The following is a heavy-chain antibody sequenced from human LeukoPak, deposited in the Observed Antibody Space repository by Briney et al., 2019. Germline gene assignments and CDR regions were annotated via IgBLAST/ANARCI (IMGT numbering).Heavy chain of an antibody. Sequence: GRSLRLSCAASGFIFSTYTMHWVRQAPGKGLEWVATVSHDGDNNYYADSVKGRFTISRDNSKDTLYLQMNSLRADDLAVYYCAREYASGYYRTFDYWGQGTVVTVSS. V-gene: IGHV3-30-3*01. J-gene: IGHJ4*02. CDR3: AREYASGYYRTFDY. D-gene: IGHD3-22*01. CDR1: GFIFSTYT. CDR2: VSHDGDNN.